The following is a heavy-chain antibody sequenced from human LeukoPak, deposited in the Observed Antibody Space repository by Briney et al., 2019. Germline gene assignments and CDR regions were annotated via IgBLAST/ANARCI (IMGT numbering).Heavy chain of an antibody. CDR1: GGSISSNSYY. Sequence: SETLSLTCTVSGGSISSNSYYWGWIRQPPGKGLEWIGSIYYSGSTYSNPSLKSRVTMSVDTSKNQFSLKLSSVTAADTAVYYCAGTYYYGSGNWFDPWGQGTLVTVSS. CDR3: AGTYYYGSGNWFDP. CDR2: IYYSGST. J-gene: IGHJ5*02. V-gene: IGHV4-39*07. D-gene: IGHD3-10*01.